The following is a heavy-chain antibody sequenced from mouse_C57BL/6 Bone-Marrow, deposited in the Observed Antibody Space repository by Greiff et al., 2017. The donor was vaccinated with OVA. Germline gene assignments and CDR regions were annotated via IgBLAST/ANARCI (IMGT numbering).Heavy chain of an antibody. Sequence: EVKLMESGGGLVQPGESLKLSCESNEYEFPSHDMSWVRKTPEKRLELVAAINSDGGSTYYPDTMERRFIISRDNTKKTLYLQMSSLRSEDTALYYCARWLRQGEGYFDYWGQGTTLTVSS. CDR1: EYEFPSHD. CDR2: INSDGGST. V-gene: IGHV5-2*01. D-gene: IGHD2-2*01. CDR3: ARWLRQGEGYFDY. J-gene: IGHJ2*01.